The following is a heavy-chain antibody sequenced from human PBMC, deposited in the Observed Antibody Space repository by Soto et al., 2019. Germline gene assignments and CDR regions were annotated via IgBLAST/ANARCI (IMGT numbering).Heavy chain of an antibody. CDR3: AREVGANRSGMDV. V-gene: IGHV3-73*01. CDR2: IRSKANSYAT. D-gene: IGHD1-26*01. J-gene: IGHJ6*02. CDR1: GFTFSGSA. Sequence: GGSLRLSCAASGFTFSGSAMHWVRQASGKGLEWVGRIRSKANSYATAYAASVKGRFTISRDDSKNTAYLQMNSLKTEDTALYYCAREVGANRSGMDVWGQGTTVTVSS.